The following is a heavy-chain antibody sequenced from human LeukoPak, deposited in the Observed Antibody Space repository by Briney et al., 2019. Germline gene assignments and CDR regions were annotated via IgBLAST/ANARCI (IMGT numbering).Heavy chain of an antibody. CDR2: IYSGGST. D-gene: IGHD3-10*02. V-gene: IGHV3-53*01. CDR1: GFTVSSNY. J-gene: IGHJ3*02. CDR3: ARDYVDAFDI. Sequence: QSGGSLRLSCAASGFTVSSNYMSWVRQAPGKGLEWVSVIYSGGSTYYADSVKGRFTISRDNSKNTLYLQMNSLRAEDTAVYYCARDYVDAFDIWGQGTMVTVSS.